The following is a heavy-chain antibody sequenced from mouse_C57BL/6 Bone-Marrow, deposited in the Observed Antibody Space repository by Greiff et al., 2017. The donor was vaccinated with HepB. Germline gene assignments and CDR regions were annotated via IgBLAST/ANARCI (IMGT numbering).Heavy chain of an antibody. CDR1: GYTFTSYW. Sequence: QVQLQQPGAELVRPWTSVKLSCKASGYTFTSYWMHWVKQRPGQGLEWIGVIDPSDSYTNYNQKFKGKATLTVDTSSSTAYMQLSSLTSEDSAVYYCSPHYGRGYYYAMDYWGQGTSVTVSS. CDR3: SPHYGRGYYYAMDY. J-gene: IGHJ4*01. D-gene: IGHD1-1*01. CDR2: IDPSDSYT. V-gene: IGHV1-59*01.